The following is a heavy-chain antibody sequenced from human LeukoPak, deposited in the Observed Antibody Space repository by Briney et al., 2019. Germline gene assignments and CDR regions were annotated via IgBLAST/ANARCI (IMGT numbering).Heavy chain of an antibody. CDR1: GGTFSSYA. V-gene: IGHV1-69*06. J-gene: IGHJ5*02. Sequence: SVKVSCKASGGTFSSYAISWVRQAPGQGLEWMGGIIPIFGTANYAQKFRGRVTITADKSTRTAYMELSSLRSEDTAVYYCARVLGSGSYYNWFDPWGQGTLVTVSS. CDR3: ARVLGSGSYYNWFDP. CDR2: IIPIFGTA. D-gene: IGHD3-10*01.